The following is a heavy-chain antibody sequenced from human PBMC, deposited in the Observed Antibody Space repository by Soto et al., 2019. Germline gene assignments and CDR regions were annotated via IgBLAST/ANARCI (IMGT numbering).Heavy chain of an antibody. CDR3: AGSTGWYWFDP. J-gene: IGHJ5*02. D-gene: IGHD6-19*01. V-gene: IGHV4-59*08. CDR1: GGSTSSYY. CDR2: IHYSGRT. Sequence: ASETLSLTCTVSGGSTSSYYWSWIRQPPGKGLEWIASIHYSGRTNYNPSLKSRVTVSVDTSKNQFSLKLNSVTAADTAVYYCAGSTGWYWFDPWGQGTLVTVSS.